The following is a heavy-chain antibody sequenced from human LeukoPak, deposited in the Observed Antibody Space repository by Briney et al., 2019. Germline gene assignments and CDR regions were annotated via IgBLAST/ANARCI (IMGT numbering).Heavy chain of an antibody. J-gene: IGHJ4*02. V-gene: IGHV4-38-2*02. D-gene: IGHD4-11*01. CDR1: GYSISSGYY. Sequence: PSETLSLTCTVSGYSISSGYYWGWIRQPPGKGLEWIGSIYHSGSTYYNPSLKSRVTISVDTSKNQFSLKLSSVTAADTAVYYCARDHDSNYSLDYWGQGTLVTVSS. CDR3: ARDHDSNYSLDY. CDR2: IYHSGST.